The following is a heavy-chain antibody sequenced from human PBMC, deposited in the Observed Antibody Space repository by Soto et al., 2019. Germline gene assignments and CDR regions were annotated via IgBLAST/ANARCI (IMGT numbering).Heavy chain of an antibody. D-gene: IGHD5-12*01. CDR2: IFSNDEK. CDR3: ARIQQSGYTHYGMDV. V-gene: IGHV2-26*01. Sequence: QVTLKESGPVLVKPTETLTLTCTVSGFSLSNARMGVSWIRQPPGKALEWLAHIFSNDEKSYSTSLKSRLTIXXDXSXXQVVLTMTNMDPVDTATYYCARIQQSGYTHYGMDVWGQGTTVTVSS. J-gene: IGHJ6*02. CDR1: GFSLSNARMG.